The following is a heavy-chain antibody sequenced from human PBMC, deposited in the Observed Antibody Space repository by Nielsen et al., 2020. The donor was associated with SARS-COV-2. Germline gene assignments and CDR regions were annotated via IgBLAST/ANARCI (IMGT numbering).Heavy chain of an antibody. V-gene: IGHV3-23*01. CDR2: ISGSGGST. Sequence: GGSLRLSCAASGFTFSSYAMSWVRQAPGKGLEWVSAISGSGGSTYYADSVKGRFTISRDNSKNTLYLQMNSLRAEDTAVYYCAKDLRAGGYYYYMDVWGKGTTVTVSS. D-gene: IGHD6-13*01. CDR1: GFTFSSYA. CDR3: AKDLRAGGYYYYMDV. J-gene: IGHJ6*03.